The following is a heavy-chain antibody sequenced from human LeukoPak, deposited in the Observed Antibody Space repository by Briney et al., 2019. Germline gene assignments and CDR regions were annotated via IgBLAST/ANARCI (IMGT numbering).Heavy chain of an antibody. V-gene: IGHV5-51*01. Sequence: GESLKISCKGSGYSFTSYWIGWVRQMPGKGLEWMGIIYPGDSDTRNSPSFQGQVTISADKSISTAYLQWSSLKASDTAMYYCARQEQQLVNWFDPWGQGTLVTVSS. D-gene: IGHD6-13*01. J-gene: IGHJ5*02. CDR3: ARQEQQLVNWFDP. CDR1: GYSFTSYW. CDR2: IYPGDSDT.